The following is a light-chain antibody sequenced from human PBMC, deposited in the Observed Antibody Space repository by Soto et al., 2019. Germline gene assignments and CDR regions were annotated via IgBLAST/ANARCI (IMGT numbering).Light chain of an antibody. J-gene: IGKJ1*01. CDR1: QSIRNN. CDR3: QHYGSQRM. V-gene: IGKV3D-15*01. CDR2: SAS. Sequence: EVVMTQSPATLSVSPGERATLSCRASQSIRNNLAWYQQQPGQPPRLLIYSASTRATGIPDRFSSSGSGTDFTPTITRMQPADFAVYYCQHYGSQRMFGPGTKVDIK.